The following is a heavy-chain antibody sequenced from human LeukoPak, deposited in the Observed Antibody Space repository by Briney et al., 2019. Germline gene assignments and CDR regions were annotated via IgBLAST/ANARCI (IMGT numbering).Heavy chain of an antibody. CDR3: ATGRYCSGTTCYSSLDF. V-gene: IGHV5-51*01. J-gene: IGHJ4*02. Sequence: GESLKISCKGSGYSFTNYWIAWVRQMPGKGLEWMGIIHPGDSNTRYSPSFQGQVTISVDKSITTTYLQWSSLKASDTAVYYCATGRYCSGTTCYSSLDFWGQGTLVTVSS. CDR2: IHPGDSNT. CDR1: GYSFTNYW. D-gene: IGHD2-15*01.